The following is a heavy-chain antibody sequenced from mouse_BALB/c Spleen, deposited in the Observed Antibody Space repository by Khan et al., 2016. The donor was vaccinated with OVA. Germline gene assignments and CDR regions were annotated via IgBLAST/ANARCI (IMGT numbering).Heavy chain of an antibody. CDR1: GFSLTSYG. D-gene: IGHD1-3*01. Sequence: QVQLKESGPGLVAPSQSLSITCTVSGFSLTSYGVHWVRQPPGKGLEWLGVIWAGGSTNYNSDLMSRLSISKNNSKSQVCLKMNSLQADDTARCYWARLEDIWGQGTTLTVSA. CDR2: IWAGGST. J-gene: IGHJ2*01. CDR3: ARLEDI. V-gene: IGHV2-9*02.